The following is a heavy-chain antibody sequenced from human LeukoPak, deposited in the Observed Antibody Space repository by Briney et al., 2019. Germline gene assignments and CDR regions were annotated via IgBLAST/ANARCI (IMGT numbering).Heavy chain of an antibody. Sequence: SETLSLTCTVSGGSFSSGSYSWSWIRQPAGKGLEWIGRIYTSGSTNYNPSLKSRVTISVDTSKNQFSLKLSSVTAADTAVYYCARGPLTYCGGDCYTYYFDYRGQGTLVTVSS. J-gene: IGHJ4*02. CDR3: ARGPLTYCGGDCYTYYFDY. V-gene: IGHV4-61*02. CDR2: IYTSGST. CDR1: GGSFSSGSYS. D-gene: IGHD2-21*02.